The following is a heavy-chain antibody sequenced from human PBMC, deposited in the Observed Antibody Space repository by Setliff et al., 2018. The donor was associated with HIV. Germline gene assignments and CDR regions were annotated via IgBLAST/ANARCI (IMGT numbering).Heavy chain of an antibody. CDR3: ARHKSQPYYFDY. Sequence: SETLSLTCTVSAGSIRSSTYYWAWIRQPPGKGLEWIGTIYYSGSTYYNPSLKSRATISVDTSKNQFSLKLSSVTAADTAVYYCARHKSQPYYFDYWGQGTLVTVSS. CDR2: IYYSGST. J-gene: IGHJ4*02. V-gene: IGHV4-39*01. CDR1: AGSIRSSTYY.